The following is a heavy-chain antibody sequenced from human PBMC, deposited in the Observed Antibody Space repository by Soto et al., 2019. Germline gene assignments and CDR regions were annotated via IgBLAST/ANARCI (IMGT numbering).Heavy chain of an antibody. Sequence: SETLYLTCNVSSGSISSSSYYWGWIRPPPGKGLEWIGSIYYSGSTYYNPSLKSRVTISVDTSKNQFSLKLSSVTAADTAVYYCARHKGQLWPTLFDYWGQGTLVTVSS. V-gene: IGHV4-39*01. D-gene: IGHD5-18*01. J-gene: IGHJ4*02. CDR3: ARHKGQLWPTLFDY. CDR1: SGSISSSSYY. CDR2: IYYSGST.